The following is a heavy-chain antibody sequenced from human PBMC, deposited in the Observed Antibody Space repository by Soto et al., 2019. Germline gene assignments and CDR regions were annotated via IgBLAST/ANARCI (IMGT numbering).Heavy chain of an antibody. CDR1: GFTFSSYD. CDR3: ARVIYGGWSTIKDYYYYAMDV. CDR2: ISGGSSRI. J-gene: IGHJ6*02. Sequence: EVQLVESGGGLVQPGGSLRLSCAASGFTFSSYDMNWVRQAPGKGLEWVSYISGGSSRIFYADSVKGPFTISRHNAKNALDLQMNRLRDEDTGVYYCARVIYGGWSTIKDYYYYAMDVWGQGTTVTVSS. D-gene: IGHD5-12*01. V-gene: IGHV3-48*02.